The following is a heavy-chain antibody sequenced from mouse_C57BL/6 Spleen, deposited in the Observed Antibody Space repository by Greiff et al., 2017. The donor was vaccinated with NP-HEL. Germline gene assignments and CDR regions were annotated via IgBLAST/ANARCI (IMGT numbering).Heavy chain of an antibody. D-gene: IGHD1-1*01. CDR3: ASLWPLDY. Sequence: EVHLVESGPGLVKPSQSLSLTCSVTGYSITSGYYWNWIRQFPGNKLEWMGYISYDGSNNYNPSLKNRISITRDTSKNQFFLKLNSVTTEDTATYYCASLWPLDYWGQGTTLTVSS. V-gene: IGHV3-6*01. CDR1: GYSITSGYY. CDR2: ISYDGSN. J-gene: IGHJ2*01.